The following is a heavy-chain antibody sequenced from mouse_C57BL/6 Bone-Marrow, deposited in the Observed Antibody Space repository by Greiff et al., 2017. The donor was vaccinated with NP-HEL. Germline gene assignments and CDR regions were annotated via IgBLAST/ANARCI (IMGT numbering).Heavy chain of an antibody. CDR1: GYTFTSYG. CDR2: IYPRSGNT. Sequence: QVQLQQSGAELARPGASVKLSCKASGYTFTSYGISWVKQRTGQGLEWIGEIYPRSGNTYYNEKFKGKATLTADKSSSTAYMELRSLTSEDSAVYFCARSYYSNYRYAMDYWGQGTSVTVSS. J-gene: IGHJ4*01. V-gene: IGHV1-81*01. CDR3: ARSYYSNYRYAMDY. D-gene: IGHD2-5*01.